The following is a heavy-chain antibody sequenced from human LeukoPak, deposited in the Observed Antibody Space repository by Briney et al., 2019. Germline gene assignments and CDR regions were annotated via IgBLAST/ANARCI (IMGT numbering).Heavy chain of an antibody. D-gene: IGHD3-10*01. CDR1: GITLSNYG. J-gene: IGHJ6*02. V-gene: IGHV3-23*01. Sequence: PGGSLRLSCAVSGITLSNYGMSWVRQAPGKGLEWVAGISDGGGSRNYADSVKGRFTISRDNPKNTLYLQMNSLRAEDTAVYYCARVSVAMVREIAYGMDVWGQGTTVTVSS. CDR3: ARVSVAMVREIAYGMDV. CDR2: ISDGGGSR.